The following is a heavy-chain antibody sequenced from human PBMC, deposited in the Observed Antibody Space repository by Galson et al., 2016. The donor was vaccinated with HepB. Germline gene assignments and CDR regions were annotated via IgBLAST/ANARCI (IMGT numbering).Heavy chain of an antibody. D-gene: IGHD1-14*01. Sequence: SLRLSCAASGLSFSDAWMNWVRQAPGKGLEWVGHIKSKTEGGTTDYAASVKGSFTISRDDSKNMLYLQMNSLKTEDTAVYYCTTDFRRPADNWGQGTLVTASS. CDR1: GLSFSDAW. CDR2: IKSKTEGGTT. CDR3: TTDFRRPADN. J-gene: IGHJ4*02. V-gene: IGHV3-15*07.